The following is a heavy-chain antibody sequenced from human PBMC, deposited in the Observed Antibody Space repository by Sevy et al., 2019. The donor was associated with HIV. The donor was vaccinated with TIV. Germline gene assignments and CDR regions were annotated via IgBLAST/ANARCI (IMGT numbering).Heavy chain of an antibody. D-gene: IGHD6-13*01. J-gene: IGHJ6*02. CDR3: AKGDSSSWYGTLSYYYYGMDV. Sequence: GGSLRLSCAASGFTFDDYAMHWVRQAPGKGLEWVSGISWNSGSIGYADSVKGRFTISRDNAKNSLYLQMNSLRAEDTALYYCAKGDSSSWYGTLSYYYYGMDVWGQGTTVTVSS. CDR1: GFTFDDYA. V-gene: IGHV3-9*01. CDR2: ISWNSGSI.